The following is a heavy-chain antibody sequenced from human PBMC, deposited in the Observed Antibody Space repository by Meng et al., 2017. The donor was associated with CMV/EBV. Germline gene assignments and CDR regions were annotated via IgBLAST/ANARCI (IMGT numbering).Heavy chain of an antibody. Sequence: QIPRQGLCPTVVKPTQTLPLLCTFSGVSLSTSGVGVGWIRQPPGKALEWLALIYWDDDKRYSPSLKSRLTITKDTSKNQVVLTMTNMDPVDTATYYCARIAAAGRFDYWGQGTLVTVSS. CDR3: ARIAAAGRFDY. D-gene: IGHD6-13*01. V-gene: IGHV2-5*02. CDR1: GVSLSTSGVG. CDR2: IYWDDDK. J-gene: IGHJ4*02.